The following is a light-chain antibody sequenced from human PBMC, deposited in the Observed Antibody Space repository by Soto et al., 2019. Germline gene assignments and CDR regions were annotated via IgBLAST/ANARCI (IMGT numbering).Light chain of an antibody. J-gene: IGKJ1*01. CDR2: AAS. V-gene: IGKV3-11*01. CDR1: QSISRN. Sequence: EIVMTQSPATLSVSPGERATLSCRASQSISRNLAWYQQKPGQAPRLLIYAASTRATGLPARFSGSGSGTDFTLTISSLEPEDFAVYYCQQRSNWSWTFGQGTKVDNK. CDR3: QQRSNWSWT.